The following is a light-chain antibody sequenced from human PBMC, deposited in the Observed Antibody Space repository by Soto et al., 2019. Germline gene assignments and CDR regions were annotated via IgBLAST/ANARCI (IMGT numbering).Light chain of an antibody. CDR2: VNTDGSH. CDR1: SGHSSFA. CDR3: QTWGTAIV. J-gene: IGLJ2*01. Sequence: QPVLTQAPSASASLGASVKLTCTLSSGHSSFAIAWHQQQSEKGPRYLMKVNTDGSHNRGDGIPDRFSGSSSGLERYLTISSLQSEDEADYYCQTWGTAIVFGGGTKLTVL. V-gene: IGLV4-69*01.